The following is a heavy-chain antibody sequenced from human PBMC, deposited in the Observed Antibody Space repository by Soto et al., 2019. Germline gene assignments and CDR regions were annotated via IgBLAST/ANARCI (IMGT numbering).Heavy chain of an antibody. CDR3: AKAASRRDYYYGMDV. CDR1: GFTFSSYG. CDR2: ISYDGSNK. J-gene: IGHJ6*02. Sequence: QVQLVESGGGVVQPGRSLRLSCEASGFTFSSYGMHWVRQAPGKGLEWVAVISYDGSNKYYADSVKGRFTISRDNSKNTLYLQMNSLRAEDTAVYYCAKAASRRDYYYGMDVWGQGTTVTVSS. D-gene: IGHD2-2*01. V-gene: IGHV3-30*18.